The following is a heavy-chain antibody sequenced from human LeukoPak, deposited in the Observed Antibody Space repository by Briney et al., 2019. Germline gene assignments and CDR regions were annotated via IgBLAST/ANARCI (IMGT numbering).Heavy chain of an antibody. CDR2: IVVGSGNR. J-gene: IGHJ4*02. D-gene: IGHD4-17*01. CDR3: ARAPHADYGVVG. Sequence: SVKVSCKASGFTFTSSAMQWVRQARGQRLEWIGWIVVGSGNRNYAQKFQERVSITRDMSTRTAYIELSSLRSEDTAVYYCARAPHADYGVVGWGQGTLVTVSS. V-gene: IGHV1-58*02. CDR1: GFTFTSSA.